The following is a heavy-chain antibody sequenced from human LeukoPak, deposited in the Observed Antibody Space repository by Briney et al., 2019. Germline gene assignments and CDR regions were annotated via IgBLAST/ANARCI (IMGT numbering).Heavy chain of an antibody. CDR1: GFIFSSYG. CDR2: IRFDGSNK. CDR3: AKGIIVGAPYHFDY. Sequence: GGSLRLSCVASGFIFSSYGMHWVRQAPGKGLEWVTFIRFDGSNKYYADSVKGRFTISRDNSKNTLYLQMNSLRAEDTAVYYCAKGIIVGAPYHFDYWGQGTLVTVSS. D-gene: IGHD1-26*01. J-gene: IGHJ4*02. V-gene: IGHV3-30*02.